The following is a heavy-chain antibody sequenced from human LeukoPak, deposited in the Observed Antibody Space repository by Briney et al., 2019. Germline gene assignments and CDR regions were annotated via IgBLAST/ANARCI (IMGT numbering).Heavy chain of an antibody. CDR2: IKTKTDGGTT. CDR3: TTARGSYASGHY. V-gene: IGHV3-15*07. Sequence: TGGSLRLSCAASGFTFKNAWMNWVRQAPGKGLEWVGRIKTKTDGGTTDYAAPVKGRFTISRDDSENTLYLQMNSLKTEDTAMYYCTTARGSYASGHYWGQGTLVTVSS. J-gene: IGHJ4*02. CDR1: GFTFKNAW. D-gene: IGHD1-26*01.